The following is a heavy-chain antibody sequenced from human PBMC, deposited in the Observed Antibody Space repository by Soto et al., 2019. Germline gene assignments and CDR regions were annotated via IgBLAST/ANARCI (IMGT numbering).Heavy chain of an antibody. CDR2: ISAYNGNT. CDR3: ARNRDDSSSWDAFDI. Sequence: ASGKVACNASGYTFICYGIGSVRHAPGQGLEWMGSISAYNGNTNYAQKRQGRVTMTTDTSTITAYMELRSLRSDDTAVYHCARNRDDSSSWDAFDIWGQGTMVT. J-gene: IGHJ3*02. D-gene: IGHD6-13*01. V-gene: IGHV1-18*04. CDR1: GYTFICYG.